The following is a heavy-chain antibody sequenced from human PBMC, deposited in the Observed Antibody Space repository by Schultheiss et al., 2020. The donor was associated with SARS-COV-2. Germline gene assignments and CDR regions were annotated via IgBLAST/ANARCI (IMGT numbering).Heavy chain of an antibody. CDR3: ARDFAGVDSYGLLGSYGLDV. CDR2: INEGGDVI. CDR1: GFTFSSFA. D-gene: IGHD5-18*01. J-gene: IGHJ6*02. Sequence: GGSLRLSCATSGFTFSSFAMTWVRQAPGKGLEWISYINEGGDVIFYADSIKGRFTISRDNSKNKRYRQMNSLRSEDTATYFCARDFAGVDSYGLLGSYGLDVWGQGTTATVSS. V-gene: IGHV3-48*03.